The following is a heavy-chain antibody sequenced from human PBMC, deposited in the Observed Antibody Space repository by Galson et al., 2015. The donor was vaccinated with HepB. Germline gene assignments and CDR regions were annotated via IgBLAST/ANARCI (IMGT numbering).Heavy chain of an antibody. D-gene: IGHD3-3*01. V-gene: IGHV3-20*04. CDR3: ARAKRGHFGVYYYYGMDV. Sequence: SLRLSCAASGFIFDDYGMIWVRQAPGRGLEWVSGINWNGDITDYAGSVQGRFTISRDNAKTSLYLQMHSLRAEDTALYYCARAKRGHFGVYYYYGMDVWGQGTPVTVSS. CDR2: INWNGDIT. CDR1: GFIFDDYG. J-gene: IGHJ6*02.